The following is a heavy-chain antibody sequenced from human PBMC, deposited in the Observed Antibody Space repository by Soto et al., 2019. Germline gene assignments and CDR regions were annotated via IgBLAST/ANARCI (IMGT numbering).Heavy chain of an antibody. CDR3: ARGRGYSVGSNGVDV. J-gene: IGHJ6*02. CDR1: GYTFISFS. CDR2: ITAGNDNT. V-gene: IGHV1-3*01. Sequence: QVQLVQSGAQVKTPGASVKVSCKASGYTFISFSIHWLRQAPGQRPEWMGWITAGNDNTYFSQKFQGRVTITRDTSANKVYMEVSSLRSEDTAVYYCARGRGYSVGSNGVDVWGQGTTVIVSS. D-gene: IGHD5-18*01.